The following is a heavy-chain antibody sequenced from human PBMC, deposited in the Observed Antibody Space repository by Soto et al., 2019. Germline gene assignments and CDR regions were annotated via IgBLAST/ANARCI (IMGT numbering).Heavy chain of an antibody. CDR2: IYYSGST. J-gene: IGHJ6*02. D-gene: IGHD3-10*01. CDR1: GGSMSSYY. CDR3: ARRGYGPGFPYYYGIDV. Sequence: SETLSLTCTVSGGSMSSYYWSWIRQPPGKELEWIGYIYYSGSTNYNPSLKSRVTMSVDTPKNQFSLKLSSVTAADTAVYYCARRGYGPGFPYYYGIDVWGQGTTVTVSS. V-gene: IGHV4-59*01.